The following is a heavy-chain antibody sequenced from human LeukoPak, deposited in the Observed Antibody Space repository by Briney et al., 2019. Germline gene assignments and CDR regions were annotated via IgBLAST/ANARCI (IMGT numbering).Heavy chain of an antibody. Sequence: GGSLRLSCAASGFSFGSNYMSWVRQAPGKGLEWVSGINWNGGSTGYADSVKGRFTISRDNAKNSLYLQMNSLRAEDTALYYCARMDSSSWTPDYWGQGTLVTVSS. D-gene: IGHD6-13*01. CDR1: GFSFGSNY. V-gene: IGHV3-20*04. J-gene: IGHJ4*02. CDR2: INWNGGST. CDR3: ARMDSSSWTPDY.